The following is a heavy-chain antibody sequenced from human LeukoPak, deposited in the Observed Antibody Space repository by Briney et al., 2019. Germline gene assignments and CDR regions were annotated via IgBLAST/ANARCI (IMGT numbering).Heavy chain of an antibody. CDR1: GYTFTSYG. D-gene: IGHD1-14*01. J-gene: IGHJ6*02. Sequence: GASVKVSCKASGYTFTSYGISWVRQAPGQGLEWMGWISAYNGNTNYAQKLQGRVTMTTDTSTSTAYMELRSLRSDDTAVYYCARNHGAGSGLKSRETERHYYYYGMDVWGQGTTVTVSS. V-gene: IGHV1-18*01. CDR2: ISAYNGNT. CDR3: ARNHGAGSGLKSRETERHYYYYGMDV.